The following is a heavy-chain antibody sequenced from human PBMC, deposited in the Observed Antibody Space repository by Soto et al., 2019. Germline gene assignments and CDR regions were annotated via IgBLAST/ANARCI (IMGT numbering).Heavy chain of an antibody. D-gene: IGHD5-12*01. J-gene: IGHJ3*01. Sequence: PSETLSLTCIVSGGSVGSGAYYWRWIRQPPGSALETIGYLQHSGDTNYNSSLKSRVTISVDRSRNRFSLKLTSVPAADTAFYYCARHDYADKTFDLWGQGTKVTVSS. V-gene: IGHV4-61*08. CDR1: GGSVGSGAYY. CDR3: ARHDYADKTFDL. CDR2: LQHSGDT.